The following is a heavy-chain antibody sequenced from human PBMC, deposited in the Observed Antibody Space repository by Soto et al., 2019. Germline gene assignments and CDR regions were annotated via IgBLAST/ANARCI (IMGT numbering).Heavy chain of an antibody. CDR2: IYYSGST. D-gene: IGHD5-18*01. CDR3: ARGIQLWLLLGHGWFDH. Sequence: PSETLSLTCTVSGGSISIYYWSWIRQPPGKGLEWIGYIYYSGSTNYNPSLKSRVTISVDTSKNQFSLKLSSVTAEDTAVYYCARGIQLWLLLGHGWFDHWGQGTLVTVSS. V-gene: IGHV4-59*01. CDR1: GGSISIYY. J-gene: IGHJ5*02.